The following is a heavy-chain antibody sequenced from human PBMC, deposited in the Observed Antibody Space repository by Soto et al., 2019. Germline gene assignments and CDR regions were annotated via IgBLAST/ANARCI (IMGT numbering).Heavy chain of an antibody. CDR2: IHYSGST. CDR3: ARGFNWNYAFDI. Sequence: SETLSLTCTVSGGSISSGGYYWSWIRQHPGKGLEWIGYIHYSGSTYYNPSLKSRVTISVDTSKNQFPLKLSSVTAADTAVYYCARGFNWNYAFDIWGQGTMVT. J-gene: IGHJ3*02. CDR1: GGSISSGGYY. V-gene: IGHV4-31*03. D-gene: IGHD1-7*01.